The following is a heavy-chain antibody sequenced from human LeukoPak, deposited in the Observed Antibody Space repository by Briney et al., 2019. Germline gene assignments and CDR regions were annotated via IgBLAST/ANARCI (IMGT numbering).Heavy chain of an antibody. Sequence: GGSLRLSCAASGFTFSSYAMSWVRQAPGKGLEWVSAISGGGGSTYYADSVKGRFTISRDNSKNTLYLQMNSLRAEDTAVYYCAKRVRYSGYGRIDYWAREPWSPSPQ. D-gene: IGHD5-12*01. CDR2: ISGGGGST. CDR1: GFTFSSYA. J-gene: IGHJ4*02. V-gene: IGHV3-23*01. CDR3: AKRVRYSGYGRIDY.